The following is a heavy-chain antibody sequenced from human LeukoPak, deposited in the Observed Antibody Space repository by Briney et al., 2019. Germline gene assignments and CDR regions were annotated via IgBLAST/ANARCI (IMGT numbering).Heavy chain of an antibody. V-gene: IGHV3-23*01. CDR3: AKAIFYDSSGYYYVGGAFDI. D-gene: IGHD3-22*01. CDR2: ISGSGGST. J-gene: IGHJ3*02. CDR1: GFTFSNAW. Sequence: GGSLRLSCAASGFTFSNAWMSWVRQAPGKGLEWVSAISGSGGSTYYADSVKGRFTISRDNSKNTLYLQMNSLRAEDTAVYYCAKAIFYDSSGYYYVGGAFDIWGQGTMVTVSS.